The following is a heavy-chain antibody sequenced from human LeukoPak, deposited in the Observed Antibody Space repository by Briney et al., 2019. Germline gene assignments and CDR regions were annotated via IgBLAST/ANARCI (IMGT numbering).Heavy chain of an antibody. CDR2: ISAYNGNT. D-gene: IGHD2-2*02. J-gene: IGHJ6*02. CDR1: GYTFTSYG. CDR3: ARIHCSSTSCYTTYGMAV. Sequence: ASVKVSCKASGYTFTSYGISWVRQAPGQGLEWMGWISAYNGNTNYAQKLQGRVTMTTDTSTSTAYMELRSLRSDDTAVYYCARIHCSSTSCYTTYGMAVWGQGTTVTVSS. V-gene: IGHV1-18*01.